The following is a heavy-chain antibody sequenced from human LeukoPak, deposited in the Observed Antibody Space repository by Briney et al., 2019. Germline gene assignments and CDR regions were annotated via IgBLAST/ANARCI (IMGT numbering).Heavy chain of an antibody. V-gene: IGHV3-15*01. Sequence: GGSLRFSCAASGFIFSSAWMTWVRQAPGKGLECVGRIKSKTDGGTTDYAAPVKGRFTISRDDSKNTVYLQVNSLKTEDTAVYYCSAALDYWGQGTPVTVSS. CDR1: GFIFSSAW. J-gene: IGHJ4*02. CDR2: IKSKTDGGTT. D-gene: IGHD2-15*01. CDR3: SAALDY.